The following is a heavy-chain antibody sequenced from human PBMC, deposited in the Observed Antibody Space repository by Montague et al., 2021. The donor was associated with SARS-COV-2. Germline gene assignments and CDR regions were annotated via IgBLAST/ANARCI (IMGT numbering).Heavy chain of an antibody. CDR3: ARSYSSSWQNDF. J-gene: IGHJ4*02. CDR2: IYYSGGT. D-gene: IGHD6-13*01. CDR1: GGSISSSSYY. V-gene: IGHV4-39*01. Sequence: SKTLSLTCTVSGGSISSSSYYWGWIRQPPGKGLEWIGSIYYSGGTYYNPSLKSRVTISVDTSKNQFSLKLSSVTAADTAVYYCARSYSSSWQNDFWGQGTLVTVSS.